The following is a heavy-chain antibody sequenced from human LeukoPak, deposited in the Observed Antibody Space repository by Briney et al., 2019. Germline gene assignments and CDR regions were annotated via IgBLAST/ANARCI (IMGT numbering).Heavy chain of an antibody. Sequence: ASVNVSFKSSVYTFTSCGISWVRQAPGQGREGMGLISSYNGYTNNAQTLQGRVTMTTDTSTRTAYMELRSLRSDDTAVYYCARAGYSSGWYGWDYYYYMDVSGKRTTVTVSS. J-gene: IGHJ6*03. D-gene: IGHD6-19*01. CDR1: VYTFTSCG. V-gene: IGHV1-18*01. CDR3: ARAGYSSGWYGWDYYYYMDV. CDR2: ISSYNGYT.